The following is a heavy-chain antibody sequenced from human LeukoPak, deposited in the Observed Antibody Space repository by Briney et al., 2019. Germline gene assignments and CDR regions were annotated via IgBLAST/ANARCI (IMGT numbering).Heavy chain of an antibody. Sequence: GGSLRLSCAASGFTFSSYAMHWVRQAPGKGLEWVAVISYDGSNKYYADSVKGRFTISRDNSKNTLYLQMNSLRAEDTAVYYCARDSGSSWPDYWGQGTLSPSPQ. CDR2: ISYDGSNK. V-gene: IGHV3-30*01. J-gene: IGHJ4*02. D-gene: IGHD6-13*01. CDR1: GFTFSSYA. CDR3: ARDSGSSWPDY.